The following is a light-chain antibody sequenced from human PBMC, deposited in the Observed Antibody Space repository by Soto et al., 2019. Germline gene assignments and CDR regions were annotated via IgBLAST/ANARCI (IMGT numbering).Light chain of an antibody. CDR3: QQINTGQT. J-gene: IGKJ1*01. CDR2: AAS. CDR1: QGISSY. V-gene: IGKV1-9*01. Sequence: IQLTQSPSSLSASVGDRVTITCRARQGISSYLAWYQQNPGKAPKLLIYAASTLQSGVPSRFSGSGSGTDFTLTISSLQPEDFAAYYCQQINTGQTFGQGDKVDIK.